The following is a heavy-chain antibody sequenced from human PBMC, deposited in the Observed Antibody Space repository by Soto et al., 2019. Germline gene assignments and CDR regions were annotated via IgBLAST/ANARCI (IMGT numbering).Heavy chain of an antibody. D-gene: IGHD2-8*02. V-gene: IGHV4-34*01. CDR2: INHSGST. J-gene: IGHJ4*02. Sequence: QVQLQQWGAGLLKPSETLSLTCAVYGGSFSGYYWTWIRQPPGTGLEWIGEINHSGSTNYNPSLKSRVTISVDTSKNQFSLNLTSVTAADADVYYCARDKITGLFDYWGQGTLVTVSS. CDR3: ARDKITGLFDY. CDR1: GGSFSGYY.